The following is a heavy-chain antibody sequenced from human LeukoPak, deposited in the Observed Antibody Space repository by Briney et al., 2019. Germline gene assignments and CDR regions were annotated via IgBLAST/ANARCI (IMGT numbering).Heavy chain of an antibody. CDR1: GFTFSSYA. V-gene: IGHV3-23*01. CDR3: AKDSRSWNYLFYYGMDV. D-gene: IGHD1-7*01. CDR2: ISGSGGYT. Sequence: GRSLRLSCAASGFTFSSYAMSWVRQAPGKGLEWVSAISGSGGYTFYADSVKGRFTISRDNSKNTLYVQMNSLRAEDTAVYYCAKDSRSWNYLFYYGMDVWGRGTTVTVSS. J-gene: IGHJ6*02.